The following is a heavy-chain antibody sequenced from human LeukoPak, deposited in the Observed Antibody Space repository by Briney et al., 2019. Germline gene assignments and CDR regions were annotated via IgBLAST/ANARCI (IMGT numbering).Heavy chain of an antibody. V-gene: IGHV1-69*05. J-gene: IGHJ4*02. D-gene: IGHD6-13*01. CDR3: ARVSAAGILSYFDY. Sequence: SVKVSCKASGGTFSSYAISWVRQAPGQGLEWMGGIIPIFGTANYAQKFQGGVTITTDESTSTAYMELSSLRSEDTAVYYCARVSAAGILSYFDYWGQETLVTVSS. CDR1: GGTFSSYA. CDR2: IIPIFGTA.